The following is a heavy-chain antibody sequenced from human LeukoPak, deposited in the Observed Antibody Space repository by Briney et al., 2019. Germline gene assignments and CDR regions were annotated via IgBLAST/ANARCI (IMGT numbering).Heavy chain of an antibody. J-gene: IGHJ6*02. CDR2: IYYSGNT. V-gene: IGHV4-39*01. CDR3: ARHVATNYYYNYYGLDV. Sequence: PSETLSLTCAVSGGSISSNSYYWGWVRQSPGKGLEWIGAIYYSGNTYYSPSLKSRVTISADTSKNQFSLNLSAVTTADAATYYCARHVATNYYYNYYGLDVWGQGTTVTVSS. CDR1: GGSISSNSYY.